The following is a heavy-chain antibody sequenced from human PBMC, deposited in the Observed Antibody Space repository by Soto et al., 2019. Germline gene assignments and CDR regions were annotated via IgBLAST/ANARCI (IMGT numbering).Heavy chain of an antibody. CDR3: ARASMVRGVLRHFDY. J-gene: IGHJ4*02. Sequence: GASVKVSCKASGYTFTGYYMHWVRQAPGQGLEWMGWINPNSGGTSYAQKFQGRVTITADESTSTAYMELSSLRSEDTAVYYCARASMVRGVLRHFDYWGQGTLVTVSS. CDR2: INPNSGGT. D-gene: IGHD3-10*01. V-gene: IGHV1-2*02. CDR1: GYTFTGYY.